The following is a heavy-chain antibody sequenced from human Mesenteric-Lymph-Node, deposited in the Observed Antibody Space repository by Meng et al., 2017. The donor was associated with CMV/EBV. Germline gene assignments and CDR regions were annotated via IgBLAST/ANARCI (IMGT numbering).Heavy chain of an antibody. D-gene: IGHD5-18*01. V-gene: IGHV3-74*01. J-gene: IGHJ4*02. CDR1: GFTFSSYW. CDR3: AKQASGGYTYVSFFFDY. CDR2: VNSDGTST. Sequence: GESLKISCATSGFTFSSYWMHWVRQAPGKGLVWVSRVNSDGTSTSYADSVKGRFTISRDNAENTLYLQMNSLRAEDTAVYYCAKQASGGYTYVSFFFDYWGQGALVTVSS.